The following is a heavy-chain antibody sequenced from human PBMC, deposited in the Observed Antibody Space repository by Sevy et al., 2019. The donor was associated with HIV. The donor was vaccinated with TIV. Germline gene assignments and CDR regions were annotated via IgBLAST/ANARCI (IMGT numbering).Heavy chain of an antibody. CDR3: ARDNLLPIMVSMVRGALSYYFDY. CDR2: IWYDGINR. J-gene: IGHJ4*02. Sequence: GGSLRLSCAASGFTFSSYGMHWVRQAPGKGLEWVAVIWYDGINRYYADSVKGRFTISSDNSKNTRYLQMNSLRAEDTAVYYCARDNLLPIMVSMVRGALSYYFDYWGQGTLVTVSS. V-gene: IGHV3-33*01. CDR1: GFTFSSYG. D-gene: IGHD3-10*01.